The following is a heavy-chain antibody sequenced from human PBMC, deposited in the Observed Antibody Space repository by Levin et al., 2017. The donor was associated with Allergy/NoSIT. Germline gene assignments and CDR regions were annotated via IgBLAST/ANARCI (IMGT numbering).Heavy chain of an antibody. J-gene: IGHJ4*02. Sequence: PGGSLRLSCAASGFTFSSYAMHWVRQAPGKGLEWVAVISYDGSNKYYADSVKGRFTISRDNSKNTLYLQMNSLRAEDTAVYYCARSLSYDFWSGWDYWGQGTLVTVSS. V-gene: IGHV3-30-3*01. D-gene: IGHD3-3*01. CDR1: GFTFSSYA. CDR3: ARSLSYDFWSGWDY. CDR2: ISYDGSNK.